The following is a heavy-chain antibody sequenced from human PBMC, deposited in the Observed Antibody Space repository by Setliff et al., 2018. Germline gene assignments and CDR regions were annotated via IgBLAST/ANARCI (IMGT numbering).Heavy chain of an antibody. CDR2: IYNSGST. CDR1: ADSISSSYDY. J-gene: IGHJ5*02. Sequence: PSETLSLTCNVSADSISSSYDYWAWIRQPPGKGLEWIGSIYNSGSTYYNPSLKSRVSISVDTSKNQFSLKLTSVTAADTAVYYCARSGDYGSGRLSPWGQGTLVTVSS. CDR3: ARSGDYGSGRLSP. V-gene: IGHV4-39*01. D-gene: IGHD3-10*01.